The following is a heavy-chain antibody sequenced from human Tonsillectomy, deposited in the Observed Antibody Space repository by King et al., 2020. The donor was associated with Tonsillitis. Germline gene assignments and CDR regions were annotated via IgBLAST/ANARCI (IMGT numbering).Heavy chain of an antibody. J-gene: IGHJ4*02. V-gene: IGHV1-46*03. CDR1: GYTFTSYY. CDR3: ARESRGSGSYYTFHDY. Sequence: QLVQSGAEVKKPGASVKVSCKASGYTFTSYYMHWVRQAPGQGLEWMGIINPSGGSTSYAQKFQGRVTMTRDTSTSTVYMELSSLRSEDTAVYYCARESRGSGSYYTFHDYWGQGTLVTVSS. CDR2: INPSGGST. D-gene: IGHD3-10*01.